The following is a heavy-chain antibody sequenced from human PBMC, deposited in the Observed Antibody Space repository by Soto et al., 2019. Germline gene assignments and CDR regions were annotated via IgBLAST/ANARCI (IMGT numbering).Heavy chain of an antibody. D-gene: IGHD3-22*01. CDR3: ARDHYYDSSGYLWFAP. CDR2: VIPIFGTA. Sequence: SVKVSCKASGGTFSSYAISWVRQAPGQGLEWMGGVIPIFGTANYAQKFQGRVTITADESTSTAYMELSSLRSEDTAVYYCARDHYYDSSGYLWFAPWGQGTLVTVSS. J-gene: IGHJ5*02. V-gene: IGHV1-69*13. CDR1: GGTFSSYA.